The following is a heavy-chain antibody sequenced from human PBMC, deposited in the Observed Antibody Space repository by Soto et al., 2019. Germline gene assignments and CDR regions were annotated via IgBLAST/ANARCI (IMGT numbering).Heavy chain of an antibody. J-gene: IGHJ4*02. CDR1: GGSISSSSYY. D-gene: IGHD1-26*01. Sequence: SETLSLTCTVSGGSISSSSYYWGWIRQPPGKGLEWIGEIYHSGSTNYNPSLKSRVTISVDKSKNQFSLKLSSVTAADTAVYYCARGSLELLLDYWGQGTLVTVSS. CDR3: ARGSLELLLDY. CDR2: IYHSGST. V-gene: IGHV4-39*07.